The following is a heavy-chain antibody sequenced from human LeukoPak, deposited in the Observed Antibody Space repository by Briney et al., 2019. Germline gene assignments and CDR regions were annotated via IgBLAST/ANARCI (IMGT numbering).Heavy chain of an antibody. CDR1: GFTFSSYA. V-gene: IGHV3-23*01. D-gene: IGHD6-19*01. Sequence: PGGSLRLSCVASGFTFSSYAMSWVRQAPGKGLEWVSAISGSGGSTYYADSVKGRFTISRDNSKNTLYLQMNSLRAEDTAVYYCAKPGSQWLVRDWFDPWGQGTLVTVSS. CDR2: ISGSGGST. J-gene: IGHJ5*02. CDR3: AKPGSQWLVRDWFDP.